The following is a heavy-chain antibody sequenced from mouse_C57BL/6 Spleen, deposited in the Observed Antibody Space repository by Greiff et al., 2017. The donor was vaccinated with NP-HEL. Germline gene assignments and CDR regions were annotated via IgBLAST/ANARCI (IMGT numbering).Heavy chain of an antibody. D-gene: IGHD1-1*01. J-gene: IGHJ3*01. CDR3: ANYYGSSPWFAY. Sequence: QVQLQQSGAELARPGASVKLSCKASGYTFTSYGISWVMQRTGQGLEWIGEIYPRSGNTYYNEQFKGKATLTADKSSSTAYMELRSLTSEDSAVYFCANYYGSSPWFAYWGQGTLVTVSA. CDR2: IYPRSGNT. V-gene: IGHV1-81*01. CDR1: GYTFTSYG.